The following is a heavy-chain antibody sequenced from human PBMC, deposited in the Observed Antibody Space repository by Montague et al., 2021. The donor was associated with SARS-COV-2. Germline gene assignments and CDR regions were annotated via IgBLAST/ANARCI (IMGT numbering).Heavy chain of an antibody. D-gene: IGHD2-15*01. J-gene: IGHJ4*02. CDR1: GESFSGYY. Sequence: SETLSLTCAVYGESFSGYYWSWIRQPPGKGLEWIGEINHSGSTNYNPSLKSRVTISVDTSKNQFSLKLSSVTAADTAVYYCARGSVDIVVVVAATPPYFDYWGQGTLVTVSS. V-gene: IGHV4-34*01. CDR3: ARGSVDIVVVVAATPPYFDY. CDR2: INHSGST.